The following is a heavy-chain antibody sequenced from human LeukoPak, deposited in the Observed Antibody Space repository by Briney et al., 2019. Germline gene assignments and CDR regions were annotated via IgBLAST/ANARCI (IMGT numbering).Heavy chain of an antibody. J-gene: IGHJ4*02. Sequence: GGSLRLSCAPSGFTFSTYSMNWVRQAPGKGLDCVSSISSSGSYIYYADSVKGRFTISRDNAKNSLYLLMNSLRAEDTAVYYCARVGTCGSTSCYAVYWGQGALVTVSS. V-gene: IGHV3-21*01. CDR1: GFTFSTYS. CDR2: ISSSGSYI. CDR3: ARVGTCGSTSCYAVY. D-gene: IGHD2-2*01.